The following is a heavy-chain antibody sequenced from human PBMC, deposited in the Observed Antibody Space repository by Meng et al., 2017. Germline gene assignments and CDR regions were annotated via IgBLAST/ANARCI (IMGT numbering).Heavy chain of an antibody. CDR3: ARGGGYSYGFGSIDY. Sequence: QGEVKQWGAGVLKPSGTLSLTCAVYGGSFSGYYWSWIRQPPGKGLEWIGEINHSGSTNYNPSLKSRVTISVDTSKNQFSLKLSSVTAADTAVYYCARGGGYSYGFGSIDYWGQGTLVTVSS. V-gene: IGHV4-34*01. CDR1: GGSFSGYY. J-gene: IGHJ4*02. CDR2: INHSGST. D-gene: IGHD5-18*01.